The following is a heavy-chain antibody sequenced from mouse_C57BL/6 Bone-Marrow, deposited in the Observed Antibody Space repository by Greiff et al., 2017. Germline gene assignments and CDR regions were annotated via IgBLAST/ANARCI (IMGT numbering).Heavy chain of an antibody. CDR3: ARGPSFAY. J-gene: IGHJ3*01. V-gene: IGHV1-4*01. D-gene: IGHD3-3*01. Sequence: QVQLKESGAELARPGASVKMSCKASGYTFTSYTMHWVKQRPGQGLEWIGYINPSSGYTKYNQKVKDKATVTADKSSRTAYMQLSSLTSEDSAVYYCARGPSFAYWGQGTLVTVSA. CDR2: INPSSGYT. CDR1: GYTFTSYT.